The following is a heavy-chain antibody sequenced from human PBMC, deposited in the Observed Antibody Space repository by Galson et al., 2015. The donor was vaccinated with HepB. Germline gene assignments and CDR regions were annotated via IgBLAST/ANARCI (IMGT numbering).Heavy chain of an antibody. CDR3: ARAPGIAAAGTIDS. CDR1: GYTFTGYY. J-gene: IGHJ4*02. CDR2: INPNTGAT. D-gene: IGHD6-13*01. V-gene: IGHV1-2*02. Sequence: SVKVSCKASGYTFTGYYMHWVRQAPGQGLEWMGWINPNTGATNHAQKFQGRVTMTRDTSISTAYMELSRLRSDDTAFYYCARAPGIAAAGTIDSWGQGTLVTVSS.